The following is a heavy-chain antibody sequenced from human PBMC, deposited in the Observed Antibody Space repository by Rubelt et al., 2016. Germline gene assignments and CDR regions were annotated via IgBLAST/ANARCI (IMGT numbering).Heavy chain of an antibody. CDR1: GFSFNIYE. J-gene: IGHJ5*02. D-gene: IGHD2/OR15-2a*01. CDR3: VRDEYGVGGDP. V-gene: IGHV3-48*03. Sequence: EAQLVESGGGLVQPGGSLRLSCAASGFSFNIYEMNWVRQAPGKVLEWVSYITARGGARYDADAVKGRFTVSRDKAKNLLYLQMNNVTDDDTALYYCVRDEYGVGGDPWGQGTLVTVSS. CDR2: ITARGGAR.